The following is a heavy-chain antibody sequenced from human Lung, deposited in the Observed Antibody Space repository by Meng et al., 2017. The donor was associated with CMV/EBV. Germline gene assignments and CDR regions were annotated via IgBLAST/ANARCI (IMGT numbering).Heavy chain of an antibody. D-gene: IGHD3/OR15-3a*01. V-gene: IGHV1-2*02. CDR2: INPNTGDT. J-gene: IGHJ6*02. CDR1: GYTFTGYN. CDR3: ARLFHTSLGTNYYYGMDV. Sequence: SVXVSXXASGYTFTGYNIHWVRQAPGQGLEWMGWINPNTGDTNYAQKFQGRVTLTGDTSISTAYMELSGLKSDDTAVFFCARLFHTSLGTNYYYGMDVWGQWATVTVSS.